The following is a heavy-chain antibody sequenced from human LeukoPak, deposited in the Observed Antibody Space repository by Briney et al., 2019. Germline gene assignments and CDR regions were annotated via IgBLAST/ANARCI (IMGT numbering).Heavy chain of an antibody. D-gene: IGHD6-19*01. J-gene: IGHJ3*02. Sequence: SETLSLTCTVSGGSISSYYWSWIRQPPGKGLEWIGYIYYSGSTNYNPSLKSRVTISVDTSKNQFSLKLSSVTAADRAVYYCARVKSSGWGGAFDIWGQGTMVTVSS. CDR3: ARVKSSGWGGAFDI. CDR2: IYYSGST. V-gene: IGHV4-59*01. CDR1: GGSISSYY.